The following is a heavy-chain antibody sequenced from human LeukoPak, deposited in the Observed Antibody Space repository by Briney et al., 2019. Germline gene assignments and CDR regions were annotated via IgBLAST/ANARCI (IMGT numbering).Heavy chain of an antibody. J-gene: IGHJ4*02. CDR3: ARGPTYYDFWSGYYGFDY. Sequence: SVKVSFKASGGTFSSYAISWVRQAPGQGLEWMGGIIPIFGTANYAQKFQGRVTITTDESTSTAYMELSSLRSEDTAVYYCARGPTYYDFWSGYYGFDYWGQGTLVTVSS. CDR1: GGTFSSYA. CDR2: IIPIFGTA. V-gene: IGHV1-69*05. D-gene: IGHD3-3*01.